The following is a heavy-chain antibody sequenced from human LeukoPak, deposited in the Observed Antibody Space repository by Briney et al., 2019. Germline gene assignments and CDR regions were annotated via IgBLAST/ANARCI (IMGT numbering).Heavy chain of an antibody. CDR1: GYTFTSYD. V-gene: IGHV1-8*01. Sequence: ASVKVSCKASGYTFTSYDINWVRQVTGQGLEWMGWMNPNSGDTGYPQKFQGRVTMTRDTSISTAYMELSRLRSDDTAVYYCARDTRDDVLLWFGELSGHFDYWGQGTLVTVSS. D-gene: IGHD3-10*01. J-gene: IGHJ4*02. CDR3: ARDTRDDVLLWFGELSGHFDY. CDR2: MNPNSGDT.